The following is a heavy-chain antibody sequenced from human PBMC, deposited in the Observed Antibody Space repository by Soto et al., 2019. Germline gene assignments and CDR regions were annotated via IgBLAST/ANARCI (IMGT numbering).Heavy chain of an antibody. Sequence: GGSLRLSCAASGFSFSDYYMSWIRQAPGKGLEWVSLISTSGSSTDYAGSVKGRFTISRDNAKNTLYLQMNGLRVEDTAVYYCANDRLAGNFDYWGQGTQVTVSS. D-gene: IGHD3-3*01. CDR1: GFSFSDYY. J-gene: IGHJ4*02. V-gene: IGHV3-11*01. CDR3: ANDRLAGNFDY. CDR2: ISTSGSST.